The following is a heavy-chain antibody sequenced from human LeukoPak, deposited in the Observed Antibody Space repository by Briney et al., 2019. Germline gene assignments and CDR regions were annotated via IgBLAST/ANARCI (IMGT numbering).Heavy chain of an antibody. V-gene: IGHV3-23*01. CDR1: GFTFSSYA. CDR2: ISGSGGST. Sequence: PGGSLRLSCAASGFTFSSYAMSWVRQAPGKGLEWVSAISGSGGSTYYADSVKGRFTISRDNSKNTLYLQMNSLRAEDTAVYYCAKDGTYSGSYSYYFDYWGQGTPVTVSS. J-gene: IGHJ4*02. D-gene: IGHD1-26*01. CDR3: AKDGTYSGSYSYYFDY.